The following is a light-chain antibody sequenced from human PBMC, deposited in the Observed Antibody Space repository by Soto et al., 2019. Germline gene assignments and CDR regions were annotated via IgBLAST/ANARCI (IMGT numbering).Light chain of an antibody. CDR2: AAS. CDR1: QGIRND. Sequence: AIQMTQSPTSLSASVGDRVTITCRASQGIRNDLGWYQQKPGKAPRLLIYAASTLQSGVPSRFSGSGSGTDFTLTISSLQPEDFAAYYCLQAYNYPWTFGQGTKVDIK. V-gene: IGKV1-6*01. CDR3: LQAYNYPWT. J-gene: IGKJ1*01.